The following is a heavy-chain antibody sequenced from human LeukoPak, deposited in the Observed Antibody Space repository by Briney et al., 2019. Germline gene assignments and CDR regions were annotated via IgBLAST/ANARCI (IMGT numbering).Heavy chain of an antibody. CDR1: GFTFDDYA. D-gene: IGHD6-19*01. V-gene: IGHV3-9*03. CDR2: ISCNSGSI. CDR3: AKAHLSSGWYGYFDY. Sequence: GRSLRLSCAASGFTFDDYAMHWVRQAPGKGLEWVSGISCNSGSIGYADSVKGRFTISRDNAKNSLYLQMNSLRAEDMALYYCAKAHLSSGWYGYFDYWGQGTLVTVSS. J-gene: IGHJ4*02.